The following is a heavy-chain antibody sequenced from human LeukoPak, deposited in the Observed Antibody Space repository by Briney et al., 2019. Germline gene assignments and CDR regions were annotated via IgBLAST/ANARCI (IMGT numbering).Heavy chain of an antibody. CDR3: AREFDYYDDSGYSEDL. CDR2: INPNSGGT. V-gene: IGHV1-2*02. D-gene: IGHD3-22*01. J-gene: IGHJ5*02. CDR1: GYTFTGYY. Sequence: ASVKVSCKASGYTFTGYYMHWVRQAPGQGLEWMGWINPNSGGTNYAQKFQGRVTMTRDKSISTAYMDLSSLRSDDTAVYYCAREFDYYDDSGYSEDLWGQGTLVTVSS.